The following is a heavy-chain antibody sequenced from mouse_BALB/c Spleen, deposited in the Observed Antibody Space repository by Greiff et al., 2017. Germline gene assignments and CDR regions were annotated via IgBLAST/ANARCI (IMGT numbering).Heavy chain of an antibody. CDR2: ISYSGST. CDR1: GYSITSDYA. V-gene: IGHV3-2*02. D-gene: IGHD1-1*01. CDR3: AGDYYASAGFAY. Sequence: DVQLQESGPGLVKPSQSLSLTCTVTGYSITSDYAWNWIRQFPGNKLEWMGYISYSGSTSYNPSLKSRISITRDTSKNQFFLQLNSVTTEDTATYYCAGDYYASAGFAYWGQGTLVTVSA. J-gene: IGHJ3*01.